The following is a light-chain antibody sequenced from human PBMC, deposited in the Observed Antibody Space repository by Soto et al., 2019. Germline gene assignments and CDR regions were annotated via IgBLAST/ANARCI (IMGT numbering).Light chain of an antibody. V-gene: IGKV3-15*01. CDR2: GAS. CDR1: QSVTTN. CDR3: QQYNNWPWT. Sequence: KVRPQSPATLSVSPGESATPSCRASQSVTTNLAWYQQKPGQAPRLLIYGASTRATGIAARFRGSGSGTEFTLTISSLQSEDFAVYYCQQYNNWPWTFGQGTKVDIK. J-gene: IGKJ1*01.